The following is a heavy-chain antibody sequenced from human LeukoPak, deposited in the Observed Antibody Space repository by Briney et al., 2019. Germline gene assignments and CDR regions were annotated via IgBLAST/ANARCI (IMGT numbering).Heavy chain of an antibody. CDR1: GGSIGSYY. Sequence: KPSETLSLTCTVSGGSIGSYYWNWIRQPPGKGLEWIGYIFYSGSTNYNPSLKSRVTISLDTSKNQFSLKLGSVTAADTAVYYCAGPSKVASSLYLGFWGQGILVTVSS. V-gene: IGHV4-59*08. CDR3: AGPSKVASSLYLGF. CDR2: IFYSGST. J-gene: IGHJ4*03. D-gene: IGHD2-21*01.